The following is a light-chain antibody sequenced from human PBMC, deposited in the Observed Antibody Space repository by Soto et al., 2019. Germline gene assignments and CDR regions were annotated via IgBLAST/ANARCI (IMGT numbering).Light chain of an antibody. CDR2: GAS. J-gene: IGKJ5*01. CDR3: QQYGSSHLIS. Sequence: VLTQSPGTLSLSPGESATLSCRASQTVSITYLTWYQQKPGQAPRLLIFGASKRATGIPDRFSGSGSGRDFTLTISGLEPEDFAVYYCQQYGSSHLISFGQGTRLEIK. V-gene: IGKV3-20*01. CDR1: QTVSITY.